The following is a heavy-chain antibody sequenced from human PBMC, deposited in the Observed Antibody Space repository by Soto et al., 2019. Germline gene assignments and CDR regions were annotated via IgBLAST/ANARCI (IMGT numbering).Heavy chain of an antibody. J-gene: IGHJ4*02. CDR2: IYYSGST. V-gene: IGHV4-59*08. D-gene: IGHD5-12*01. CDR1: GGSISSYY. Sequence: QVQLQESGPGLVKPSETLSLTCTVSGGSISSYYWNWIRQPPGKGLEWIGYIYYSGSTNYNPSLKRRVTRSVETSKNQCSLKLSSVTAADTAVYYCARLQDGYQIDYWGQGTLFTVSS. CDR3: ARLQDGYQIDY.